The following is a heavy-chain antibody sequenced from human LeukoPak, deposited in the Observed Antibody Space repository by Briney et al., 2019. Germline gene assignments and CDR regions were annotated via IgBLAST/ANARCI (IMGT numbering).Heavy chain of an antibody. Sequence: QPGRSLRLSCTGSGFSLGDHAMSWVRQAPGKALEWVGFIRSKAYGGTTEYAASVKGRFTISRDDSKNIVYLQMSSLKTEDTAVYYCARGPIYLWLYNGMDVWGQGTTVTVSS. CDR2: IRSKAYGGTT. V-gene: IGHV3-49*04. CDR1: GFSLGDHA. D-gene: IGHD3-9*01. CDR3: ARGPIYLWLYNGMDV. J-gene: IGHJ6*02.